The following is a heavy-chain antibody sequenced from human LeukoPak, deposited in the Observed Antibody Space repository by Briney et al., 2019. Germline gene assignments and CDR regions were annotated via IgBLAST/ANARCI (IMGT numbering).Heavy chain of an antibody. CDR1: GYTFTCYY. V-gene: IGHV1-2*02. J-gene: IGHJ4*02. CDR2: INPNSGGT. CDR3: ARDQNYYDSSGYYGIDC. Sequence: GSSVKVSCKASGYTFTCYYMHWVRLAPGQGLAWMGWINPNSGGTNYAQKFQDRVTMTRDTSISTAYMELSRLKSDGTAVYYCARDQNYYDSSGYYGIDCWGQGTLVTVSS. D-gene: IGHD3-22*01.